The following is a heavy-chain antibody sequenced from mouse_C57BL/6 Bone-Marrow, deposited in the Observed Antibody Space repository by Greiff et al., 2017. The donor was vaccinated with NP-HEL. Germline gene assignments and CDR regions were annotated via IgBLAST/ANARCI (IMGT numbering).Heavy chain of an antibody. CDR2: ISNLAYSI. J-gene: IGHJ3*01. V-gene: IGHV5-15*01. CDR3: ARQGYGNPWFAY. CDR1: GFTFSDYG. Sequence: EVQLQESGGGLVQPGGSLKLSCAASGFTFSDYGMAWVRQAPRKGPEWVAFISNLAYSIYYADTVTGRFTISRENAKNTLYLEMSSLRSEDTAMYYCARQGYGNPWFAYWGQGTLVTVSA. D-gene: IGHD2-1*01.